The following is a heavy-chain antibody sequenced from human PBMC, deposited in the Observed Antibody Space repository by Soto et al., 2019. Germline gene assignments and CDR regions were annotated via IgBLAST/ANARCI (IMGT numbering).Heavy chain of an antibody. CDR1: GGSISSYY. CDR3: ARRGSMTTVTTGAFDI. Sequence: QVQLQESGPGLVKPSETLSLTCTVSGGSISSYYWSWIRQPPGKGLEWIGYIYYSGRTNYNPSLKSRVTITVDTSKNQFSLKLSSVTAADTAVYYCARRGSMTTVTTGAFDIWGQGTMVTVSS. D-gene: IGHD4-17*01. J-gene: IGHJ3*02. V-gene: IGHV4-59*01. CDR2: IYYSGRT.